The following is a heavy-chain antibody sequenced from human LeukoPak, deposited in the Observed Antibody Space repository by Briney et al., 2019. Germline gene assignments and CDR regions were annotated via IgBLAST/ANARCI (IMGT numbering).Heavy chain of an antibody. V-gene: IGHV3-30*18. D-gene: IGHD6-19*01. J-gene: IGHJ4*02. CDR2: ISYDGSNK. Sequence: PGGSLRLSCAASGFTFSSYGMHWVRQAPGKGLEWVAVISYDGSNKSYGDSVKGRFTISRDNSENTLYLQMNSLRPEDTAVYYCAKDWRLDDYWGQGTLVTVSS. CDR1: GFTFSSYG. CDR3: AKDWRLDDY.